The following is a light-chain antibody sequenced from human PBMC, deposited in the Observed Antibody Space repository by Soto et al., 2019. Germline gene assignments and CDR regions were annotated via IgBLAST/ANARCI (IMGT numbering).Light chain of an antibody. J-gene: IGLJ1*01. V-gene: IGLV2-23*02. CDR2: GVN. CDR1: SSDVGSYNL. Sequence: QSALTQPASVSGSPGQSITIFCTGTSSDVGSYNLVSWYQQHPGKAPKLMIYGVNKRPSGVSNRFSGSKSGNTASLTISGLQAEDEADYYCCSYAGISTFYVFGTGTKLTVL. CDR3: CSYAGISTFYV.